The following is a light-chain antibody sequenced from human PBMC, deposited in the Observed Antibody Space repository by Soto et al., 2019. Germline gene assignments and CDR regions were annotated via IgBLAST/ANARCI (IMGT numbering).Light chain of an antibody. J-gene: IGKJ4*01. V-gene: IGKV1-27*01. CDR3: QKYNSPVT. Sequence: DIQMTQSPSSVSASVGDRVAVTCRASQGISNYLAWYQQKPGKVPKLLIYAASTLQSGVPSRFSGSGSGTDFTLTISSLQPEDVATYYCQKYNSPVTFGGGTKVDI. CDR2: AAS. CDR1: QGISNY.